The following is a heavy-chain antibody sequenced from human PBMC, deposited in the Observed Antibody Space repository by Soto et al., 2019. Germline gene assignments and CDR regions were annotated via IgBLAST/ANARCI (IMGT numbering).Heavy chain of an antibody. CDR2: LNTYGNT. Sequence: SETLSLTCTVSGDSISSASYFWGWIRQPPGKGLEWIGRLNTYGNTHYNPSLKSRVTVSVDTSRNQFFLTLRSVTAADSAVYHCGRESGETWDYEASWGQGTPVTVSS. CDR1: GDSISSASYF. J-gene: IGHJ5*02. V-gene: IGHV4-39*07. D-gene: IGHD1-7*01. CDR3: GRESGETWDYEAS.